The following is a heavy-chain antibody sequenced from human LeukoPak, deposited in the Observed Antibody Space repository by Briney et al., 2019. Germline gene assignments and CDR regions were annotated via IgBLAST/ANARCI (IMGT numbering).Heavy chain of an antibody. J-gene: IGHJ3*02. V-gene: IGHV3-21*04. CDR1: GFTFSSYS. CDR2: ISSSSSYI. D-gene: IGHD5-12*01. CDR3: ARGGFSGYDLDAFDI. Sequence: GGSLRLSCAASGFTFSSYSMNWVRQAPGKGLEWGSSISSSSSYIYYADSVRGRFTISRDNAKNSLYLQMNSLRAEDTAVYYCARGGFSGYDLDAFDIWGQGTMVTVSS.